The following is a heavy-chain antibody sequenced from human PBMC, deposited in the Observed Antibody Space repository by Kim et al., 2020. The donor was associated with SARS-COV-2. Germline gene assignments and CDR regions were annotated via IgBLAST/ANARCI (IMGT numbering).Heavy chain of an antibody. CDR2: INPNSGTT. CDR1: GYTFAGYY. V-gene: IGHV1-2*06. Sequence: ASVKVSCKTSGYTFAGYYIHCVRQAPGQGLEWMGRINPNSGTTDFALHFQGRVTMTTDRSINTAYMDLSRLTSDDTAVYYCARDDYSTTSPDFDVWGQGTLVTVSS. J-gene: IGHJ4*02. D-gene: IGHD4-4*01. CDR3: ARDDYSTTSPDFDV.